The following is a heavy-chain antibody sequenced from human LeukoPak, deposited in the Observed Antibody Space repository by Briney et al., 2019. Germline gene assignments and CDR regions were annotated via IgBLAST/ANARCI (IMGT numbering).Heavy chain of an antibody. CDR3: VSRRGYSYGQYYYDSSGSDYFDY. Sequence: ASVKVSCKASGYTFTGYYMHWVRQAPGQGLEWMGWINPNSGGTNYAQKCQGRVTMTRDTSISTAYMELSRLRSDDTAVYYCVSRRGYSYGQYYYDSSGSDYFDYWGQGTLVTVSS. V-gene: IGHV1-2*02. D-gene: IGHD3-22*01. CDR2: INPNSGGT. CDR1: GYTFTGYY. J-gene: IGHJ4*02.